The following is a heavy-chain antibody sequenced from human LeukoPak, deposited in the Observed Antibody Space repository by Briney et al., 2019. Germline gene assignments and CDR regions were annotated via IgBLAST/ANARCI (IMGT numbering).Heavy chain of an antibody. CDR1: GYTFTGYY. V-gene: IGHV1-2*04. CDR2: INPNTGGT. J-gene: IGHJ4*02. D-gene: IGHD2-21*01. Sequence: GASVKVSCKASGYTFTGYYMHWVRQAPGQGLEWMGWINPNTGGTNYAQKFQGWVTMTRDTSISTAYMELSRLRSDDTAVYYCARDPGAYSSYFDYWGQGTLVTVSS. CDR3: ARDPGAYSSYFDY.